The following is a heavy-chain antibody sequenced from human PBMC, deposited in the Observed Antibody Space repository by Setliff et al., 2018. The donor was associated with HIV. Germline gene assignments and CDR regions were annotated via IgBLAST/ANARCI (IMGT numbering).Heavy chain of an antibody. CDR2: ISAYNGYT. CDR1: GYTFTSYG. Sequence: ASVKVSCKASGYTFTSYGISWVRQAPGQGLEWMGWISAYNGYTNYAQKLQGRVTMTTDTSTSTAYMELRSLRSDDTAVYYCARDSEWGSYIFWTFDIWGQGTMVTVSS. V-gene: IGHV1-18*01. J-gene: IGHJ3*02. CDR3: ARDSEWGSYIFWTFDI. D-gene: IGHD1-26*01.